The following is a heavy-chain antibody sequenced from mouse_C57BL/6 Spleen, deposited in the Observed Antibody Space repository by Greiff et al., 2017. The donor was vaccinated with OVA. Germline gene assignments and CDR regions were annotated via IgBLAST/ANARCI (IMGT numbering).Heavy chain of an antibody. D-gene: IGHD1-1*01. Sequence: QVQLQQPGAELVMPGASVKLSCKASGYTFTSYWLHWVKQRPGQGLEWIGEIDPSDSYSNYNQKFKGKSTLTVDKSSSTAYMQLSSLTSEDSAVYYCARGSSDVPLDYWGQGTTLTVSS. CDR3: ARGSSDVPLDY. V-gene: IGHV1-69*01. CDR2: IDPSDSYS. CDR1: GYTFTSYW. J-gene: IGHJ2*01.